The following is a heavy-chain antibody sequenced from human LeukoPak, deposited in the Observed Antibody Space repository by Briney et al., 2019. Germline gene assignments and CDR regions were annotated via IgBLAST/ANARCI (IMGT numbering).Heavy chain of an antibody. CDR2: FDIEVGET. V-gene: IGHV1-24*01. J-gene: IGHJ3*02. Sequence: ASVKVSCKVFGETLHKLSMHWVRQAPGKGLEWVGGFDIEVGETIYAQKFQGRVTMTEDTASETAYMELSSLRSEDTAVYYCATDASLRVSDAFDIWGQGTMVTVSS. D-gene: IGHD5-12*01. CDR3: ATDASLRVSDAFDI. CDR1: GETLHKLS.